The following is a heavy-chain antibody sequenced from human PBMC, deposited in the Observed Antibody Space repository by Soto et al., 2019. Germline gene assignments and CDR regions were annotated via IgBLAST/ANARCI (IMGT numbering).Heavy chain of an antibody. Sequence: SETLSLTCTVSGGSIYSDYWSWIRQPPGRGLEWIGYIYYSRSTNYNPSLKSRVTLSIDTSKNQFSLKLSSVTAAGTAVYYCARDVTYCSGGSCHLWFDPWGQGIQVTVSS. CDR1: GGSIYSDY. J-gene: IGHJ5*02. CDR3: ARDVTYCSGGSCHLWFDP. D-gene: IGHD2-15*01. V-gene: IGHV4-59*01. CDR2: IYYSRST.